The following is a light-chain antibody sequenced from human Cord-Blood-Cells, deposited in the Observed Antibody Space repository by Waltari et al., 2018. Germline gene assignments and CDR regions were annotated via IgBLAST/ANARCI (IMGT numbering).Light chain of an antibody. Sequence: EIVLTQSPATLSLSPGERVTLSCRASQSVSSYLAWYQQKPGQAPRLLIYDASNRATGIPARFSGSGSGTDFTLTIISLQPEDFAVYYCQHRSNWPLTFGGGTKVEIK. CDR2: DAS. V-gene: IGKV3-11*01. CDR3: QHRSNWPLT. CDR1: QSVSSY. J-gene: IGKJ4*01.